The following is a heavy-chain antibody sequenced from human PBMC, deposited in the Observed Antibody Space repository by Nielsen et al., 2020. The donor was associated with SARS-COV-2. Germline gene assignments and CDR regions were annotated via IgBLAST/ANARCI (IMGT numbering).Heavy chain of an antibody. CDR1: GYTFTSYG. V-gene: IGHV1-46*01. D-gene: IGHD3-10*01. Sequence: ASVKVSCKASGYTFTSYGISWVRQAPGQGLEWMGLINPSGGSTSYAQKFQGRVTMTRDTSTSTVYMELSSLRSEDTAVYYCARDMRYYYGSGSLPAYYYGMDVWGQGTTVTVSS. CDR2: INPSGGST. J-gene: IGHJ6*02. CDR3: ARDMRYYYGSGSLPAYYYGMDV.